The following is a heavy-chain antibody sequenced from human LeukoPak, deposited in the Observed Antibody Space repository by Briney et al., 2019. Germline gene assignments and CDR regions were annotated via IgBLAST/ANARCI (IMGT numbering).Heavy chain of an antibody. Sequence: ASVKVSCKASGGTFSSYAISWVRQAPGQGLEWMGGIIPIFGTASYAQKFQGRVTITADKSTSTAYMELSSLRSEDTAVYYCARGERWLQFSDYWGQGTLVTVSS. D-gene: IGHD5-24*01. V-gene: IGHV1-69*06. CDR3: ARGERWLQFSDY. J-gene: IGHJ4*02. CDR2: IIPIFGTA. CDR1: GGTFSSYA.